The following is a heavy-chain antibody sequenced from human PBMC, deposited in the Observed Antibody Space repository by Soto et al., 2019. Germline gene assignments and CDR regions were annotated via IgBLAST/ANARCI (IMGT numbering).Heavy chain of an antibody. J-gene: IGHJ4*02. Sequence: QVQLQESGPGLGEPSGTLSLTCAVSGGSVSSTNWWSRVRQPPGKGLEWIGEIYHSGSTYYNPSLKSRVTISVDKSKNQFSLRLSSVTAADTAVYFCARDRAVSARGSFDYWGQGTLVTVSS. V-gene: IGHV4-4*02. CDR2: IYHSGST. CDR1: GGSVSSTNW. D-gene: IGHD6-19*01. CDR3: ARDRAVSARGSFDY.